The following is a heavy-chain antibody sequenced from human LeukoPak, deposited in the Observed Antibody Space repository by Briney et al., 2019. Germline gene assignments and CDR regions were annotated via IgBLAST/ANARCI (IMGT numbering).Heavy chain of an antibody. Sequence: SETLSLTCTVSGGSISSGSYYWSWIRQPAGKGLEWIGRIYTSGSTNYNPSLKSRVTISVDTSKNQFSLTLSSVTAADTAVYYCARLGYSSTWYFFDYWGQGTLVTVSS. CDR3: ARLGYSSTWYFFDY. D-gene: IGHD6-13*01. CDR1: GGSISSGSYY. J-gene: IGHJ4*02. V-gene: IGHV4-61*02. CDR2: IYTSGST.